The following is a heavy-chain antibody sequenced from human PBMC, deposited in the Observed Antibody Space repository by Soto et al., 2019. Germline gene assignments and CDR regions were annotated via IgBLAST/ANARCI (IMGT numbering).Heavy chain of an antibody. CDR3: ATANEDYVWWIYRSPLDY. V-gene: IGHV4-34*01. CDR1: GGSFSGYY. D-gene: IGHD3-16*02. CDR2: INHSGST. Sequence: PSETLSLTCAVYGGSFSGYYWSWIRQPPGKGLEWIGEINHSGSTNYNPSLRSRVTISVDTSKNQFSLKLSSVTAADTAVYYCATANEDYVWWIYRSPLDYWGQGTLVTVSS. J-gene: IGHJ4*02.